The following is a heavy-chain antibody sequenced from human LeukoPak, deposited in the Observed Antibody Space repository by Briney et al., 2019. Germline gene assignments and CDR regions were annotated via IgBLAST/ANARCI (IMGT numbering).Heavy chain of an antibody. Sequence: SETLSLTCAVYGGSFSGYYWSWIRQPPGKGLEWIGEINHSGSTNYNPSLKSRVTISVDTSKNQFSLKLGSVTAADTAVYYCARHMHQDWLADPDVANYYYYYMDVWGKGTTVTISS. CDR1: GGSFSGYY. V-gene: IGHV4-34*01. CDR3: ARHMHQDWLADPDVANYYYYYMDV. J-gene: IGHJ6*03. CDR2: INHSGST. D-gene: IGHD6-19*01.